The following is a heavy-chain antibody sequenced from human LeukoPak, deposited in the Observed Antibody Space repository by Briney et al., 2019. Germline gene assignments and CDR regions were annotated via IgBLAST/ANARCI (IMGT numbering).Heavy chain of an antibody. V-gene: IGHV3-7*01. CDR3: ARVVVVPAAPKDYYYGMDV. D-gene: IGHD2-2*01. Sequence: PGGSLRLSCAASGFTFSSYWMSWVRQAPGKGLEWVANIKQDGSEKYYVDSVKGRFTISRDNAKNSLYLQMNSLRAEDTAVYYCARVVVVPAAPKDYYYGMDVWGQGTTVTVSS. CDR1: GFTFSSYW. CDR2: IKQDGSEK. J-gene: IGHJ6*02.